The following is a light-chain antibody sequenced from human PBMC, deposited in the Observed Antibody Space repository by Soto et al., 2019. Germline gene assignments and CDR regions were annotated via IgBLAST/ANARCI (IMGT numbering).Light chain of an antibody. CDR3: QQFNNYPRT. Sequence: DIQVTQSPSFLSASVGDRVTITCRASQGISNYLAWYQQKPGRAPKLLIYNASTLHTGVPSRFSGSGSGTEFTLTISSLQPEDFATYYCQQFNNYPRTFGQGTKLEIK. CDR2: NAS. V-gene: IGKV1-9*01. J-gene: IGKJ2*01. CDR1: QGISNY.